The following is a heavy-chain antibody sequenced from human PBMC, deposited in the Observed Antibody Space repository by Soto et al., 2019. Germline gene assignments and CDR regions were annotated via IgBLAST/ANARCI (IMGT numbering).Heavy chain of an antibody. Sequence: ASVKVSCKASGYTFTSYAMHWVRQAPGQRLEWMGWINAGNSNTKYSQKFQGRVTITRDTSASTAYMELSSLRSEDTAVYYFAREGSIGSGSYSPYSFDYWGQGTLVTVSS. CDR1: GYTFTSYA. CDR3: AREGSIGSGSYSPYSFDY. J-gene: IGHJ4*02. V-gene: IGHV1-3*01. D-gene: IGHD3-10*01. CDR2: INAGNSNT.